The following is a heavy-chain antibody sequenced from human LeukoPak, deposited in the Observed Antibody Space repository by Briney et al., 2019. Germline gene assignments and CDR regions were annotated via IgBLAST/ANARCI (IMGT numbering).Heavy chain of an antibody. CDR3: AKGQAAGHPYYYMDV. CDR2: ISGSGGRT. D-gene: IGHD6-25*01. J-gene: IGHJ6*03. Sequence: PGGSLRLSCAASGFTFGSSPMTWVRQAPGKGLEWVSSISGSGGRTYDADSVKGRFTISRDNSKNTLYLQMSSLRAEDTAVYYCAKGQAAGHPYYYMDVWGKGTTVTVSS. V-gene: IGHV3-23*01. CDR1: GFTFGSSP.